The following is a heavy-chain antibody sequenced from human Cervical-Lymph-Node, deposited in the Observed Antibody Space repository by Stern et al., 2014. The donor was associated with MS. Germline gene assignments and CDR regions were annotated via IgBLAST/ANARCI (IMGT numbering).Heavy chain of an antibody. V-gene: IGHV5-51*01. D-gene: IGHD3-22*01. CDR3: VRRRDSAGYDTFDL. J-gene: IGHJ3*01. Sequence: EVQLVQSGAEVKKPGASLKISCRTSGYTFSNFWIGWVRQMPGKGLEWMGVIYPADSDTTYSPSFQGQVTISADESISTAYLQWRSLKASDTAMYYCVRRRDSAGYDTFDLWGQGTMLIVSS. CDR1: GYTFSNFW. CDR2: IYPADSDT.